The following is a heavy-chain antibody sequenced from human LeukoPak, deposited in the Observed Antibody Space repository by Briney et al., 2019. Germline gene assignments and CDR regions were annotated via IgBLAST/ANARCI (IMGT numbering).Heavy chain of an antibody. D-gene: IGHD2-15*01. J-gene: IGHJ6*02. CDR2: ISGSGGST. CDR1: GFTFSSYA. CDR3: VRGGGDYYYYGMDV. Sequence: PGGSLRLSCAASGFTFSSYAMSRVRQAPGKGLEWVSAISGSGGSTYYADSVKGRFTISRDNSKNTLYLQMNSLRAEDTAVYYCVRGGGDYYYYGMDVWGQGTTVTVSS. V-gene: IGHV3-23*01.